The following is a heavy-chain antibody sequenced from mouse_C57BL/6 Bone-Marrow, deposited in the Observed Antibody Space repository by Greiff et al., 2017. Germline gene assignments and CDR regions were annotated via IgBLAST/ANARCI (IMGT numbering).Heavy chain of an antibody. V-gene: IGHV1-69*01. Sequence: LQPGAELVMPGASVKLSCKASGYTFTSYWMHWVKQRPGQGLEWIGEIDPSDSYTNYNQKFKGKSTLTVDKSSSTAYMQLSSLTSEDSAVYYCARTPSGNYGWYFDVWGTGTTVTVSS. J-gene: IGHJ1*03. CDR1: GYTFTSYW. CDR3: ARTPSGNYGWYFDV. CDR2: IDPSDSYT. D-gene: IGHD2-1*01.